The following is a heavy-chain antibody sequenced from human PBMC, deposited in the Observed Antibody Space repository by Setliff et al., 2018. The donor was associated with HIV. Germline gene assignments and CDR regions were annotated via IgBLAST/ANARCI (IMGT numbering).Heavy chain of an antibody. V-gene: IGHV1-69*13. Sequence: SVKVSCKASGGTFSSYTFSWVRQAPGQGLEWMGGIIPIFGTANYAQKFQGRVTITADESTSTAYMELSSLRSEDTAVYYCARGVTLVRGGRGDIWGQGTMVTVS. CDR3: ARGVTLVRGGRGDI. CDR1: GGTFSSYT. J-gene: IGHJ3*02. CDR2: IIPIFGTA. D-gene: IGHD3-10*01.